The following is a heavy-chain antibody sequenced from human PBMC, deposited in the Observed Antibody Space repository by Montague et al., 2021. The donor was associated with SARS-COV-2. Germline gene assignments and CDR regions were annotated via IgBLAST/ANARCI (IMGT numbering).Heavy chain of an antibody. J-gene: IGHJ2*01. D-gene: IGHD4-23*01. V-gene: IGHV3-23*01. CDR2: ISSSGGHT. CDR1: GFTFSSYA. CDR3: AKDRGGNSDGYFDL. Sequence: SPRLSCAASGFTFSSYAMSWVRQAPGKGLEWVSGISSSGGHTYYADSVKGRSTISRDNSKNTLYLQMNSLGAEDTAVYYCAKDRGGNSDGYFDLWGRGTRVIGSS.